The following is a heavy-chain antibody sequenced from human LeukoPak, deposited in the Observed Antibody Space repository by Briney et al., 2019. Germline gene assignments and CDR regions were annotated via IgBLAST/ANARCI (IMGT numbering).Heavy chain of an antibody. V-gene: IGHV3-30*02. CDR3: ARGTEYDYVWGSYRTDFDY. J-gene: IGHJ4*02. CDR1: GFTFSSYG. CDR2: IRYDGSNK. Sequence: GGSLRLSCAASGFTFSSYGMHWVRQAPGKGLEWVAFIRYDGSNKYYGDSVKGRFTISRDNSKNTLYLQMNSLRAEDTAVYYCARGTEYDYVWGSYRTDFDYWGQGTLVTVSS. D-gene: IGHD3-16*02.